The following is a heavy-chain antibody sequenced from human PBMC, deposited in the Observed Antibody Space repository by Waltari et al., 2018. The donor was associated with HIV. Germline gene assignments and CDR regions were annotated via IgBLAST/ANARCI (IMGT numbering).Heavy chain of an antibody. Sequence: QVQLVQSGAEVKKPGASVKPSCKASGYSFTTYAIHWVRQAPGQRLEWVGLINTGNGNTEYSQKCQGRVTIVRDTSAGTAYMELRSLRSEDTAVYYCARARGYCSGGSCWYYFDYWGQGTLVTVSS. V-gene: IGHV1-3*04. J-gene: IGHJ4*02. D-gene: IGHD2-15*01. CDR2: INTGNGNT. CDR1: GYSFTTYA. CDR3: ARARGYCSGGSCWYYFDY.